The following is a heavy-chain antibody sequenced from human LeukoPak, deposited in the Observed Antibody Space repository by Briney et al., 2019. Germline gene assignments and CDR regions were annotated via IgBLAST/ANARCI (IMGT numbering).Heavy chain of an antibody. Sequence: SETLSLTCTVSGYSISSDNYWGWIRQPPGKGLEWIGNIYQTGSTYYNPSLTSRVTISIDTSKNQFSLKLSSVTAADTAVYYCARDLSITMIRGVTFDYWGQGALVTVSS. CDR3: ARDLSITMIRGVTFDY. CDR1: GYSISSDNY. D-gene: IGHD3-10*01. CDR2: IYQTGST. J-gene: IGHJ4*02. V-gene: IGHV4-38-2*02.